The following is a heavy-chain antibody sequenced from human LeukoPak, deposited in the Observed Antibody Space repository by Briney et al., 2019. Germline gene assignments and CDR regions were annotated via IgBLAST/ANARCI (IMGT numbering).Heavy chain of an antibody. V-gene: IGHV4-39*01. Sequence: PSETLSLTCTVSGGSTSSSGYYWGWIRQPPEKGLEWIGSIFYTGNAYYNPSLKGRVTISADTSTNQFSLRLKSVTAADTGFYYCARHPGRAAPDYWGQGTLVTVSS. CDR3: ARHPGRAAPDY. CDR1: GGSTSSSGYY. CDR2: IFYTGNA. D-gene: IGHD3-10*01. J-gene: IGHJ4*02.